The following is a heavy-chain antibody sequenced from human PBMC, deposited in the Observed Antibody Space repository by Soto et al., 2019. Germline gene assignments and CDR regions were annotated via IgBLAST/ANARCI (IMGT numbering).Heavy chain of an antibody. Sequence: GGSLRLSCAASGFTFSSYAMSWVRQAPGKGLEWVSAISGSGGSTYYADSVKGRFTISRDNSKNTLYLQMNSLRAEDTAVYYCAKDAGTYSSGWYDNVDYWGQGTLVTVSS. J-gene: IGHJ4*02. D-gene: IGHD6-19*01. CDR2: ISGSGGST. CDR3: AKDAGTYSSGWYDNVDY. V-gene: IGHV3-23*01. CDR1: GFTFSSYA.